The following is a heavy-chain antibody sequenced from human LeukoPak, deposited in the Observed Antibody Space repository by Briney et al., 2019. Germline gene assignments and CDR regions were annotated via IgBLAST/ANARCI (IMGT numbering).Heavy chain of an antibody. CDR2: IYLRGNT. Sequence: SETLSLTCAISGGSISSSNWWTWVRQPPGKGLEWVGEIYLRGNTNYNPSLESRVTISVDGSKTQLSLRLESVTAADTAVYYCARGTITTVTDSWGPGTLVTVSS. CDR3: ARGTITTVTDS. J-gene: IGHJ4*02. V-gene: IGHV4-4*02. CDR1: GGSISSSNW. D-gene: IGHD4-17*01.